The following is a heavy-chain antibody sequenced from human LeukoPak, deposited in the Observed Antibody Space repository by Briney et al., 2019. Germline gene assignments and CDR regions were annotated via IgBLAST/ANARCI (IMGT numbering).Heavy chain of an antibody. CDR3: ARGLRAAAPRASGYGMDV. CDR2: IYYSGST. Sequence: PSETLSLTCTVSGGSISSYYWSWIRQPPGKGLEWIGYIYYSGSTNYNPSLKSRVTISVDTSKNQFSLKLSSVTAADTAVYYCARGLRAAAPRASGYGMDVWGQGTTVTVSS. V-gene: IGHV4-59*01. CDR1: GGSISSYY. D-gene: IGHD6-13*01. J-gene: IGHJ6*02.